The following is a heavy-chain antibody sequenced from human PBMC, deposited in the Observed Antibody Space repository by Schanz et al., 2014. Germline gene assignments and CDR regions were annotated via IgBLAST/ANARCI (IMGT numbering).Heavy chain of an antibody. J-gene: IGHJ4*02. CDR1: GFTFTTFA. D-gene: IGHD3-10*01. CDR3: ARTGSYYDY. CDR2: ISDRGDGT. Sequence: EQVLESGGGFVQPGGSLRLSCATSGFTFTTFAMTWVRQAPGKGLEWVSGISDRGDGTNYGDSVRGRFTISRDNSKNTLYLQMNSLRAEDTAVYYCARTGSYYDYWGQGTLVTVSS. V-gene: IGHV3-23*01.